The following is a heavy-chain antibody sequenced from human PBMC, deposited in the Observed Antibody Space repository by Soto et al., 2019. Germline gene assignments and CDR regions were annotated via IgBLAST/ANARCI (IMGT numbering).Heavy chain of an antibody. CDR3: AKALTPRYDILSPEGLGMDV. CDR2: ISGSGGST. V-gene: IGHV3-23*01. Sequence: GGSLRLSCAASGFTFSSYAMSWVRQAPGKGLEWVSAISGSGGSTYYADSVKGRFTISRDNSKNTLYLQMNSLRAEDTAVYYCAKALTPRYDILSPEGLGMDVWGQGTTVTVSS. J-gene: IGHJ6*02. D-gene: IGHD3-9*01. CDR1: GFTFSSYA.